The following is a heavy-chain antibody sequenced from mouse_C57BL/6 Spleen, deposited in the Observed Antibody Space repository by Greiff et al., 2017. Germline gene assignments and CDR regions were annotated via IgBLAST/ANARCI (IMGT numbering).Heavy chain of an antibody. V-gene: IGHV1-22*01. Sequence: VQLQQSGPELVKPGASVKMSCKASGYTFTDYNMHWVKQSHGKSLEWIGYINPNNGGTSYNQKFKGKATLTVNKSSSTAYMELRSLTSEDSAVYYCARMGFTTVVAPGYFDVWGTGTTVTVSS. CDR1: GYTFTDYN. D-gene: IGHD1-1*01. CDR3: ARMGFTTVVAPGYFDV. CDR2: INPNNGGT. J-gene: IGHJ1*03.